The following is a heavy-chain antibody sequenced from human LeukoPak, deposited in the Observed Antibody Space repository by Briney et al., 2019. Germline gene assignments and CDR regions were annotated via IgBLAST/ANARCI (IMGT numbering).Heavy chain of an antibody. J-gene: IGHJ5*02. D-gene: IGHD3-16*01. CDR1: GDSISSGNYF. V-gene: IGHV4-61*02. CDR3: ARDRQLGWFGP. CDR2: IHSEGLA. Sequence: SETLSLTCTVSGDSISSGNYFWAWIRQSAGKGLEWIGRIHSEGLANYNPSLRSRVTISVATSNNQFSLKVKSVTAADTATYYCARDRQLGWFGPWGQGILVTVSS.